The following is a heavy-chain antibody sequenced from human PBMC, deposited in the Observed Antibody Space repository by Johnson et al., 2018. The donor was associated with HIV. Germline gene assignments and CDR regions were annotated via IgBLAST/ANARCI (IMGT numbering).Heavy chain of an antibody. CDR2: ISWNSGSI. V-gene: IGHV3-9*01. CDR1: GFTFDDYA. D-gene: IGHD3-10*01. J-gene: IGHJ3*02. CDR3: AKDLEGFMVQGQPMGLHAFDI. Sequence: VQLVESGGGLVQPGRSLRLSCAASGFTFDDYAMHWVRQAPGKGLEWVSGISWNSGSIGYAASVKGRFTISRDNAKNSLYLQMNSLRAEDTALYYCAKDLEGFMVQGQPMGLHAFDIWGQGTMVTVSS.